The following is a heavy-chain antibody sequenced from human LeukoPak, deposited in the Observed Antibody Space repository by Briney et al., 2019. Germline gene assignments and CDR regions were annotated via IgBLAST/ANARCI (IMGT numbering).Heavy chain of an antibody. CDR2: MSGRGGST. D-gene: IGHD5-18*01. Sequence: GGSLRLSCAASGFTFSSYAMNWVRQAPGKGLEWISVMSGRGGSTDYADSVKGRFIISRDNSKNTLYLQMNSLRAEDTAVYYCARPAVDTAMVSRFDYWGQGILVTVSS. CDR3: ARPAVDTAMVSRFDY. V-gene: IGHV3-23*01. CDR1: GFTFSSYA. J-gene: IGHJ4*02.